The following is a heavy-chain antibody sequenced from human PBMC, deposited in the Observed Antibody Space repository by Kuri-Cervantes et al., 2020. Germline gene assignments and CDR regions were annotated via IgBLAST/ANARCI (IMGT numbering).Heavy chain of an antibody. CDR3: AREYYYDSSGYYLRVDAFDI. Sequence: SVKVSCKASGGTFSSYAISWVRQAPGQGLEWMGGIIPIFGTANYAQKLQGRVTMTTDTSTSTAYMELRSLRSDDTAVYYCAREYYYDSSGYYLRVDAFDIWGQGTMVTVSS. CDR1: GGTFSSYA. D-gene: IGHD3-22*01. J-gene: IGHJ3*02. CDR2: IIPIFGTA. V-gene: IGHV1-69*05.